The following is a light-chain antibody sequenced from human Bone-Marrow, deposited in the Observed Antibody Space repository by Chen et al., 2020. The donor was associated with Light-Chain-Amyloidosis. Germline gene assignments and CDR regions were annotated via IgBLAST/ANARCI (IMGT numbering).Light chain of an antibody. CDR2: EVT. CDR3: SSYTITNTLV. Sequence: QSALTQPASVSGSPGPSITLSCTRTSSDVGGDNHVSWYQQHPDKAPKLMIYEVTNRPSWVPDRFSGSKSDNTASLTISGLQTEDEADYFCSSYTITNTLVFGSGTRVTVL. V-gene: IGLV2-14*01. J-gene: IGLJ1*01. CDR1: SSDVGGDNH.